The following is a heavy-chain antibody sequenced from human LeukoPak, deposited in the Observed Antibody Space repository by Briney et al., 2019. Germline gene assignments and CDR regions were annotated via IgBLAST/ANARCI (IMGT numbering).Heavy chain of an antibody. D-gene: IGHD4-17*01. CDR3: ARVDDYGDYRAFDY. Sequence: PSETLSLTCTVSGGSISSYYWSWIRQPPGKGLEWIGYIYYSGSTNYNPSLKSRVTISVDTSKNQFSLKLSSVTAADTAVYYCARVDDYGDYRAFDYWGQGTLVTVSS. J-gene: IGHJ4*02. CDR2: IYYSGST. V-gene: IGHV4-59*12. CDR1: GGSISSYY.